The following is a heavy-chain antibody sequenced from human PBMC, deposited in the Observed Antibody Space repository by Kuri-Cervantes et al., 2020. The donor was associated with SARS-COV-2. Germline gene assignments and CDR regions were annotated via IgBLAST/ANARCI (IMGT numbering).Heavy chain of an antibody. CDR2: IYNSENT. CDR1: GGSITNYY. Sequence: SETLSLTCTVSGGSITNYYWTWIRRPAGKGLEWIGRIYNSENTRYNPSLKGRVTMSMDTSKSQISLTLTSVTAADTAVYYCARDDRITMIRDWGQGTLVTVSS. D-gene: IGHD3-10*01. J-gene: IGHJ1*01. CDR3: ARDDRITMIRD. V-gene: IGHV4-4*07.